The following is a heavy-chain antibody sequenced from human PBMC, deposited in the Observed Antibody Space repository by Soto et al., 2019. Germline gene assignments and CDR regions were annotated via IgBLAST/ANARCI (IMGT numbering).Heavy chain of an antibody. Sequence: GESLKISCKGPGYSFTSYWIGWGRQMPGKGLEGMGIIYPGDSDTRYSPSFQGQVTISADKSISTAYLQWSSLKASDTAMYYCARHWTKVATISPPEVEKYYSHYFMDFWGKGSTVTVSS. V-gene: IGHV5-51*01. CDR3: ARHWTKVATISPPEVEKYYSHYFMDF. CDR1: GYSFTSYW. J-gene: IGHJ6*03. D-gene: IGHD5-12*01. CDR2: IYPGDSDT.